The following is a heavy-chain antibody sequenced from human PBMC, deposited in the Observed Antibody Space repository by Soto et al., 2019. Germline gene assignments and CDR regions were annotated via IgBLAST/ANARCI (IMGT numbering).Heavy chain of an antibody. Sequence: GGSLRLSCAASGFPFSSYGMHWVRQAPGKGLEWVSSIDSSGSVTYYGDSVKGRFTISRDNAKNSLFLQMSSLRVEDTALYYCVKDSAGSCCTFYLDYWGQGALVTVS. D-gene: IGHD2-15*01. CDR1: GFPFSSYG. V-gene: IGHV3-NL1*01. J-gene: IGHJ4*02. CDR3: VKDSAGSCCTFYLDY. CDR2: IDSSGSVT.